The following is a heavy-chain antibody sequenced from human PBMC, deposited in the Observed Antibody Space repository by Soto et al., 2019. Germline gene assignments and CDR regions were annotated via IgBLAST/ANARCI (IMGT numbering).Heavy chain of an antibody. Sequence: PSETLSLTCTVSGGSITDYSWVWIRQPAGKGLEWIGRIFSSGSTNYNPSLKGRITMSLDTSKNQFSPKLNSATATGTAVYFCARDQGVVVTADNWFDPWGQGILVTV. D-gene: IGHD2-21*02. CDR3: ARDQGVVVTADNWFDP. CDR2: IFSSGST. CDR1: GGSITDYS. J-gene: IGHJ5*02. V-gene: IGHV4-4*07.